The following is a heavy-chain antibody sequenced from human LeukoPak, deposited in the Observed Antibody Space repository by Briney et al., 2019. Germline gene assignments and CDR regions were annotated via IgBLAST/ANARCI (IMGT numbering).Heavy chain of an antibody. V-gene: IGHV4-34*01. J-gene: IGHJ4*02. CDR3: ARDNFHSSGADY. CDR2: IYYSGST. Sequence: SETLSLTCAVYGGSFSGYYWSWIRQPPGKGLEWIGSIYYSGSTYYNPSLKSRVTISVDTSKNQFSLKLSSVTAADTAVYYCARDNFHSSGADYWGQGTLVTVSS. CDR1: GGSFSGYY. D-gene: IGHD6-19*01.